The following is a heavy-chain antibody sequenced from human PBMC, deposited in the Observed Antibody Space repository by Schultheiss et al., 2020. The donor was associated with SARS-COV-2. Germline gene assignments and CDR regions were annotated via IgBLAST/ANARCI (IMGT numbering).Heavy chain of an antibody. D-gene: IGHD5-12*01. CDR2: ISYDGSNK. CDR1: GFTFSSYT. Sequence: GGSLRLSCAASGFTFSSYTMNWVRQAPGKGLEWVAVISYDGSNKYYADSVKGRFTSSRDNSKNTLYLQMNSLRAEDTAVYYCAKGLVATIDWGQGTLVTVSS. CDR3: AKGLVATID. J-gene: IGHJ4*02. V-gene: IGHV3-30-3*02.